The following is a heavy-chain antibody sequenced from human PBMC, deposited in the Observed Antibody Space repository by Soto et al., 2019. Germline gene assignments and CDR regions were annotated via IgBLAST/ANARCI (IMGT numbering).Heavy chain of an antibody. Sequence: PSETLSLTCTVSGGSISSYYWSWIRQPPGKGLEWIGYNYYSGSTNYNPSLKSRVTISVDTSKNQFSLKLRSVTAADTAVYYCARATTFYLFEYWGQGLLVTVSS. CDR3: ARATTFYLFEY. CDR1: GGSISSYY. V-gene: IGHV4-59*01. J-gene: IGHJ4*02. D-gene: IGHD3-3*01. CDR2: NYYSGST.